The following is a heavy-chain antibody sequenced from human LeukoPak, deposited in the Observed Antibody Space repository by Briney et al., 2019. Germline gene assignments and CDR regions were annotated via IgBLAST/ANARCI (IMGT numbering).Heavy chain of an antibody. J-gene: IGHJ6*02. D-gene: IGHD3-10*01. Sequence: SETLSLTCAVYGGSFSGYYWSWIRQPPGKGLEWIGEINHSGSTNYNPSLKSRVTISVDTSKNQFSLKLSSVTAADTAVYYCARGHITMVRGAPYYYGMDVWGQGTTVTVSS. V-gene: IGHV4-34*01. CDR3: ARGHITMVRGAPYYYGMDV. CDR2: INHSGST. CDR1: GGSFSGYY.